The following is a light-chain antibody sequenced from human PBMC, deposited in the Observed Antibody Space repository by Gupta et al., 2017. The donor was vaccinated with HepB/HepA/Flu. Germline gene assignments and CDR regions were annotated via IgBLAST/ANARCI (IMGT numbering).Light chain of an antibody. CDR3: SSYTTSRTLV. CDR2: DVS. CDR1: SSDVGGYNF. V-gene: IGLV2-14*03. Sequence: HSALTQPASVSGSPGQSITISCTGTSSDVGGYNFVSRYQQHPGKAPKLMIYDVSNRPSGVSNRFSGSKSDNTASLTISGLQAEDEADYYCSSYTTSRTLVFGGGTKLTVL. J-gene: IGLJ2*01.